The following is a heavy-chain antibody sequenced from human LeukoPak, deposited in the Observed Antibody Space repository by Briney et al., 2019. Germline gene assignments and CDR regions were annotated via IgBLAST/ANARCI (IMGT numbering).Heavy chain of an antibody. Sequence: PGGSLRLSCAASGFTFSSYSMNWVRQAPGKGLEWVSSTSSSSSYIYYADSVKGRFTISRDNAKNTLYLQMNSLRAEDTAVYYCAKDHLSSSWFGVFDYWGQGTLVTVSS. V-gene: IGHV3-21*01. CDR2: TSSSSSYI. CDR3: AKDHLSSSWFGVFDY. J-gene: IGHJ4*02. CDR1: GFTFSSYS. D-gene: IGHD6-13*01.